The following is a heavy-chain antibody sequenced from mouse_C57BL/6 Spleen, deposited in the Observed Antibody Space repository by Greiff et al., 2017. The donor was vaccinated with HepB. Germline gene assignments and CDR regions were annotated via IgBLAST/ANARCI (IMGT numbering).Heavy chain of an antibody. D-gene: IGHD3-2*02. V-gene: IGHV1-26*01. CDR2: INPNNGGT. Sequence: EVKLQQSGPELVKPGASVKISCKASGYTFTDYYMNWVKQSHGKSLEWIGDINPNNGGTSYNQKFKGKATLTVDKSSSTAYMELRSLTSEDSAVYYCARQLRSYFDYWGQGTTLTVSS. J-gene: IGHJ2*01. CDR1: GYTFTDYY. CDR3: ARQLRSYFDY.